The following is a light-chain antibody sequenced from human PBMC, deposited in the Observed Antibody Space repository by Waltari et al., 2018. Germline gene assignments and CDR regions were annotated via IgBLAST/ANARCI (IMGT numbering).Light chain of an antibody. CDR3: QVWDSSRAHVV. J-gene: IGLJ3*02. CDR1: NIGSRS. V-gene: IGLV3-21*04. CDR2: YDT. Sequence: SYVLPQPPSVSVAPGQTARLTCGINNIGSRSVHWCQQRPGQAPVLVIYYDTDQPSGSPERFSGSISGDTATLTISRVEAGDEADYYCQVWDSSRAHVVFGGGTRLTVL.